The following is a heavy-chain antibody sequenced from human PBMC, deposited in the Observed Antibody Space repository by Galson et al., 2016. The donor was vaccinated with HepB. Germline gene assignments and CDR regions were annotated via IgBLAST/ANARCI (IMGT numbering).Heavy chain of an antibody. CDR1: GYNFTNYW. J-gene: IGHJ4*02. CDR3: TRRGLGSSAIDF. Sequence: QSGAEVKKPGESLKISCKGSGYNFTNYWIGWVRQMPGKGLEWMGSNHPRDSGTRYSPSFQGHVTISADKSINTAYLQWNSLKASDTALYYCTRRGLGSSAIDFWGQGTLVTVSS. D-gene: IGHD3-10*01. V-gene: IGHV5-51*01. CDR2: NHPRDSGT.